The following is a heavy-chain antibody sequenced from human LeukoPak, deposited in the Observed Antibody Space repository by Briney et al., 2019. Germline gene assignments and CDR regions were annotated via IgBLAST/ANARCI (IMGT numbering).Heavy chain of an antibody. CDR1: GYSISSGYY. Sequence: PSETLSLTCTVSGYSISSGYYWGWIRQPPGKGLEWIGSIFHSGSGTYYNPSLESRITVSVDTSKNQISLKLSSVTAADTAVYYCAKVAARSLFDYWGQGTLVTVSS. CDR3: AKVAARSLFDY. D-gene: IGHD6-6*01. J-gene: IGHJ4*02. V-gene: IGHV4-38-2*02. CDR2: IFHSGSGT.